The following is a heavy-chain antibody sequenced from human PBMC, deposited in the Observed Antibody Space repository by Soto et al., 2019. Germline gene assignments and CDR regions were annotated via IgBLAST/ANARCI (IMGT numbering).Heavy chain of an antibody. D-gene: IGHD3-22*01. CDR3: ARDCDDSSGYYYDY. J-gene: IGHJ4*02. V-gene: IGHV3-33*01. Sequence: GGSLRLSCAASGFTFSSYGMHWVRQAPGKGLEWVAVIWYDGSNKYYADSVKGRFTISRDNSKNTLYLQMNSLRAEDTAVYYCARDCDDSSGYYYDYWGQGTLVTVSS. CDR1: GFTFSSYG. CDR2: IWYDGSNK.